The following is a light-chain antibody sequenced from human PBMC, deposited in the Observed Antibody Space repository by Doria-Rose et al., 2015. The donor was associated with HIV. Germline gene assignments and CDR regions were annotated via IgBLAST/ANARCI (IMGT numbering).Light chain of an antibody. CDR3: QQYYDTPS. CDR2: WAS. J-gene: IGKJ3*01. Sequence: DIRVTQSPESLGMSLGERATLNCKSNQSPLYTSKNYLAWYQQKPGQPPKLLIYWASTRQSGVPARFSGSGSGTDVTLTISSLEAEDVAVYYCQQYYDTPSFGPGTTVDIK. V-gene: IGKV4-1*01. CDR1: QSPLYTSKNY.